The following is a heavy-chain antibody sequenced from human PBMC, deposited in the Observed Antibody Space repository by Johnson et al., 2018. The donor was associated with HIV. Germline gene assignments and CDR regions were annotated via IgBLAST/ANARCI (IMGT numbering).Heavy chain of an antibody. CDR1: GFAFNSCA. J-gene: IGHJ3*01. V-gene: IGHV3-23*04. CDR3: ARALGLEVCALDV. CDR2: ITGSSTST. Sequence: VQLVESGGGLAQPGVSLRLSCAASGFAFNSCATNWVRQAPGRGLEWVSPITGSSTSTYYGDSVRGRFTISRDNSKNTVYLQMNSLRGEDTAVYYCARALGLEVCALDVGGQGTMVTVSS. D-gene: IGHD2-8*01.